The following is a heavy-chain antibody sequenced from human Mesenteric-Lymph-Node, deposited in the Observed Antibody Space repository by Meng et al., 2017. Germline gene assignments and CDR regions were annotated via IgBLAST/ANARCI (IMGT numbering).Heavy chain of an antibody. CDR1: GFTFSNAW. CDR2: IKQDGSEK. Sequence: GESLKISCAASGFTFSNAWMSWVRQAPGKGLEWVANIKQDGSEKYYVDSVKGRFTISRDNAKNSLYLQMNSLRAEDTAVYYCARGYDYVWGSSAFDIWGQGTMVTVSS. J-gene: IGHJ3*02. V-gene: IGHV3-7*01. CDR3: ARGYDYVWGSSAFDI. D-gene: IGHD3-16*01.